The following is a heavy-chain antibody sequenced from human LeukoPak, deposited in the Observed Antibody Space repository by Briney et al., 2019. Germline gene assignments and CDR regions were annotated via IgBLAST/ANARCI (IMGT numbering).Heavy chain of an antibody. CDR2: ISYDGSNK. D-gene: IGHD5-18*01. V-gene: IGHV3-30-3*01. CDR3: ARTFYSYGYVQIDGMDV. CDR1: GFTFSSYA. J-gene: IGHJ6*02. Sequence: PGGSLRLSCAASGFTFSSYAMHWVRQAPGKGLEWVAVISYDGSNKYYADSVKGRFTISRDNSKNTLYLQMNSLRAEDTAVYYCARTFYSYGYVQIDGMDVWGQGTTVTVSS.